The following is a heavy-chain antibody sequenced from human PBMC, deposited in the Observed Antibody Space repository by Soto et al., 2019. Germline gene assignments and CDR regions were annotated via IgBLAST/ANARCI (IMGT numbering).Heavy chain of an antibody. CDR1: GLTFSSYA. D-gene: IGHD3-10*01. J-gene: IGHJ4*02. CDR2: ISYDGSNK. Sequence: GGSLRLSCAASGLTFSSYAMHWVRQAPGKGLEWVAVISYDGSNKYYADSVKGRFTISRDNSKNTLYLQMNSLRAEDTAVYYCARDKGFGELFNWGQGTLVTVSS. V-gene: IGHV3-30-3*01. CDR3: ARDKGFGELFN.